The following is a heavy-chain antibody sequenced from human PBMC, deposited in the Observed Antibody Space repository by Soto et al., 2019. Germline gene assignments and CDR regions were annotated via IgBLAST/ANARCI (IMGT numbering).Heavy chain of an antibody. CDR3: AKGALSGYSRYSFYYFDY. D-gene: IGHD5-12*01. V-gene: IGHV3-30*18. CDR2: ISYDGSNK. CDR1: GFTFSSYG. Sequence: LRLSCAASGFTFSSYGMHWVRQAPCKGLEWVAVISYDGSNKYSADSVEGRFTISRDNSKNTLYLHMNGLGAEDTAVYFCAKGALSGYSRYSFYYFDYWGQGTLVTVSS. J-gene: IGHJ4*02.